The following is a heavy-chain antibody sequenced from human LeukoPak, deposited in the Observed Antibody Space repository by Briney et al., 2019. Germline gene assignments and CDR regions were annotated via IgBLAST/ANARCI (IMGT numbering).Heavy chain of an antibody. D-gene: IGHD3-16*02. CDR3: ARGYYDYVWGSYRRFDY. CDR2: IYHSGST. Sequence: SGTLSLTCAVPGGSISSSNWWSWVRQPPGKGLEWIGEIYHSGSTNYNPSLKSRVTISVDKSKNQFSLKLSSVTAADTAVYYCARGYYDYVWGSYRRFDYWGQGTLVTVSS. J-gene: IGHJ4*02. V-gene: IGHV4-4*02. CDR1: GGSISSSNW.